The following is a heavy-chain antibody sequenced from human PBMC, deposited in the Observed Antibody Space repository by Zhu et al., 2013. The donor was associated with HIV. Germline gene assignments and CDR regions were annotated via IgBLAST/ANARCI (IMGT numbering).Heavy chain of an antibody. CDR3: AREPTSGSLCFDD. CDR2: INPATGDS. V-gene: IGHV1-2*02. Sequence: QELLLQSGAEVRWPGASVKVSCKTSGYTFTDYFMHWVRQAPGQGLEWMGWINPATGDSKYAQKFKGRVTMTRDKSSNTVYLEVSSLRFGDGGVYYCAREPTSGSLCFDDWGPGTLVAVSS. D-gene: IGHD3-22*01. J-gene: IGHJ4*02. CDR1: GYTFTDYF.